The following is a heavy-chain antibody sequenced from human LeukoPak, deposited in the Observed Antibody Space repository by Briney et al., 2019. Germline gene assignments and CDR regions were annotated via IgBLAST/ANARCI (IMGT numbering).Heavy chain of an antibody. Sequence: GGSLRLSCAASGFSLSGYRMNWGRQVPGKGLVWVSRINSGGSITDYADSVKGRFTISRDTAENTLYLQMNSLGAEDTAVYYCARASPMIDYWGQGTLVTVSS. V-gene: IGHV3-74*01. D-gene: IGHD3-22*01. J-gene: IGHJ4*02. CDR3: ARASPMIDY. CDR2: INSGGSIT. CDR1: GFSLSGYR.